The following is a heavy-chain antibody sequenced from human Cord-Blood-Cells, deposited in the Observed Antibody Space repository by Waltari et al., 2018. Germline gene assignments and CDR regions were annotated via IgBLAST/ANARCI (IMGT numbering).Heavy chain of an antibody. CDR3: ASTNDAFDI. D-gene: IGHD2-8*01. Sequence: EVQLVESGGGLVQPGGSLRLSCAAPGLPFSSYWMSWVRQAPGKGLEWVANIKQDGSEKYYVDSVKGRFTISRDNAKNSLYLQMNSLRAEDTAVYYCASTNDAFDIWGQGTMVTVSS. CDR2: IKQDGSEK. CDR1: GLPFSSYW. V-gene: IGHV3-7*01. J-gene: IGHJ3*02.